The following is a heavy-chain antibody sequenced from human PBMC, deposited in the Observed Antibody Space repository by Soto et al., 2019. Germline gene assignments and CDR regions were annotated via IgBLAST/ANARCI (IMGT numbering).Heavy chain of an antibody. CDR1: GASISSGDYF. CDR3: AREKGYISGPKNFDY. D-gene: IGHD5-12*01. V-gene: IGHV4-30-4*01. J-gene: IGHJ4*02. CDR2: IYDSGSS. Sequence: SETLSLTCTVSGASISSGDYFWSWIRQSPGKGLEWIGYIYDSGSSYYNPSPKSRVTMSVDTSKNQFSLKLRSVTAADTAVYYCAREKGYISGPKNFDYWGQGTLVTVS.